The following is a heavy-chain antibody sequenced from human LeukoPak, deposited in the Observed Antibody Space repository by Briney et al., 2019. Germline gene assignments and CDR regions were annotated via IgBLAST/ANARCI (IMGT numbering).Heavy chain of an antibody. CDR3: ARDPTDSSGYYSDGLNAFDI. V-gene: IGHV3-66*01. Sequence: GGSLRLSCAASGFTVSSNYMSWVRQAPGKGLEWVSVIYSGGSTYYADSVKGRFTISRDNSKNTLYLQMNSLRAEDTAVYYCARDPTDSSGYYSDGLNAFDIWGQGTMVTVSS. J-gene: IGHJ3*02. D-gene: IGHD3-22*01. CDR2: IYSGGST. CDR1: GFTVSSNY.